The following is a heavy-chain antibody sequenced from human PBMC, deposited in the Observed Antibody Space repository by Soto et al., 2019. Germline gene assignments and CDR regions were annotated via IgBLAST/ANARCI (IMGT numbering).Heavy chain of an antibody. V-gene: IGHV3-48*02. D-gene: IGHD3-3*01. CDR3: ARKGVAFDY. Sequence: SWGSLRLSCAASGFTFSSYSMNWVRQAPGKGLEWISYISTTSSSIYYADSVKGRFTISRDNAKNSLFLQMNSLRDEDTAVYYCARKGVAFDYWGQGALVTVSS. J-gene: IGHJ4*02. CDR1: GFTFSSYS. CDR2: ISTTSSSI.